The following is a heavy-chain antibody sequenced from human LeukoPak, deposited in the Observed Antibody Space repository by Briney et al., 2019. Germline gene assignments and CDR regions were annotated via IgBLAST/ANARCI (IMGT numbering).Heavy chain of an antibody. J-gene: IGHJ4*02. Sequence: GASVKVSCKASGYTFTGYYMHWVRQAPGQGLEWMGWINPNSGGTNYAQKFQGRVTMTRDTSISTAYMELSRLRSDDTAVYYCARELAYCGGDCRNFIGYWGQGTLVTVSS. D-gene: IGHD2-21*02. CDR1: GYTFTGYY. CDR3: ARELAYCGGDCRNFIGY. V-gene: IGHV1-2*02. CDR2: INPNSGGT.